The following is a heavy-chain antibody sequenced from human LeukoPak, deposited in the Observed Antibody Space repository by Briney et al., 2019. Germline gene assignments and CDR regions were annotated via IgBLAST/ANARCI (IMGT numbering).Heavy chain of an antibody. D-gene: IGHD3-22*01. Sequence: GGSLRLSCAGSGFTFSSYSMNWVRQAPGKGLEWVSTISGSGSSTYYADSVKGRFTISRDNSKNTLYLQMNSLRAEDTALYYCAKGPLYDSSGYYYQHLNYFDYWGQGTLVTVSS. CDR1: GFTFSSYS. V-gene: IGHV3-23*01. CDR3: AKGPLYDSSGYYYQHLNYFDY. J-gene: IGHJ4*02. CDR2: ISGSGSST.